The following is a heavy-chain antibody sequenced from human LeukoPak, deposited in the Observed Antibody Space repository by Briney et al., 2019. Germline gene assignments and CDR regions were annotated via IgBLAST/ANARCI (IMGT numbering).Heavy chain of an antibody. CDR3: ARAPESLNCSGGSCYSEYLDYYYYYGMDV. CDR2: IYYSGST. V-gene: IGHV4-59*01. Sequence: SETLSLTCTVSGGSISSYYWSWIRQPPGKGLEWIGYIYYSGSTNYNPSLKSRVTISVDTSKNQFSLKLSSVTAADTAVYYCARAPESLNCSGGSCYSEYLDYYYYYGMDVWGQGTTVTVSS. J-gene: IGHJ6*02. D-gene: IGHD2-15*01. CDR1: GGSISSYY.